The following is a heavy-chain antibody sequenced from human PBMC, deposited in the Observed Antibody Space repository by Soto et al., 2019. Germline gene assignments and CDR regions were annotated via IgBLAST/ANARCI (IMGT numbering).Heavy chain of an antibody. D-gene: IGHD2-15*01. CDR3: AREYTTKVVGPPGY. CDR2: VSSSGSTI. J-gene: IGHJ4*02. V-gene: IGHV3-11*01. Sequence: QVQLVESGGGLVKPGGSLRLSCAASGFTFSDFYMTWLRQAPGKGLEWVAYVSSSGSTIFYADSVKGRFTISRDNANNSLFLEMSSLRAADTAVYYCAREYTTKVVGPPGYWGQGTLVIVSS. CDR1: GFTFSDFY.